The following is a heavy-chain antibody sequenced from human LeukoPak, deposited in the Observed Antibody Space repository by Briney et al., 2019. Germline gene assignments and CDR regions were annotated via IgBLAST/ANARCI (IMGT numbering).Heavy chain of an antibody. CDR3: ARESPFSYDSSGYPI. J-gene: IGHJ3*02. CDR1: GFTFSSYS. V-gene: IGHV3-21*01. D-gene: IGHD3-22*01. Sequence: GGSLRLSCAASGFTFSSYSMNWVRQAPGKGLEWVPSISSSSSYIYYADSVKGRFTISRDNAKNSLYLQMNSLRAEDTAVYYCARESPFSYDSSGYPIWGQGTMVTVSS. CDR2: ISSSSSYI.